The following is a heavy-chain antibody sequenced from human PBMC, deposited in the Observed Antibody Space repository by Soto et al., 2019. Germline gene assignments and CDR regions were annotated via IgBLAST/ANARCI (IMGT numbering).Heavy chain of an antibody. Sequence: QVQLVQSGGEVKKPGASVKVSCKASGYTFTDYSISWVRQAPGQGLEWMGWISAYSGNTHYVQHRRGRVSMTTDTPTNTAYMELRSLTSDDTAVYCCARDVEWELVELGLSFSGMDVWGRGTSINVSS. CDR2: ISAYSGNT. J-gene: IGHJ6*02. CDR3: ARDVEWELVELGLSFSGMDV. D-gene: IGHD1-26*01. CDR1: GYTFTDYS. V-gene: IGHV1-18*01.